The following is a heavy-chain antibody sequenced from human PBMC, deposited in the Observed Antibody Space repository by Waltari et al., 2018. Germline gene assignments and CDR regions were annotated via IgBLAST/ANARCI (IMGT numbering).Heavy chain of an antibody. J-gene: IGHJ4*02. Sequence: EVHLVESGGGSVQPGGSLRLSCAAAGFTCTDYWLSGVRQAPGKGPEWVANIHKDGSEKNYVDYVKGRFTISRDNAKDSVYLQMNSLRADDTAMYYCVRDHWGPDYWGQGTLVTVSS. CDR1: GFTCTDYW. D-gene: IGHD7-27*01. V-gene: IGHV3-7*01. CDR2: IHKDGSEK. CDR3: VRDHWGPDY.